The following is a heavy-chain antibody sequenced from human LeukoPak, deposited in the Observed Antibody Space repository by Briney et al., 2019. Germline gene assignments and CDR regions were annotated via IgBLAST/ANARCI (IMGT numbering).Heavy chain of an antibody. Sequence: GGSLRLSCVASRFTFSSSGMSWVRRPPGKGLQWVSAMSVSGGSTYYADSVKGRFTMSRDNSKNTLYLQMNSLRAEDTAVYYCVTVTSDYWGQGTLVTVSS. CDR2: MSVSGGST. CDR3: VTVTSDY. CDR1: RFTFSSSG. D-gene: IGHD4-17*01. J-gene: IGHJ4*02. V-gene: IGHV3-23*01.